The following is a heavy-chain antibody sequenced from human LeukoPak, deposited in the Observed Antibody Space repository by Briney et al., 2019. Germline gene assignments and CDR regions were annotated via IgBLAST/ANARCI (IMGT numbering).Heavy chain of an antibody. Sequence: ASVKVSCKASGYTFTSYGISWVRQAPGQGLEWMGWISAYNGNTNCAQKLQGRVTMTTDTSTSTAYMELRSLRSDDTAVYYCAREHYYDSSGYGWFDPWGQGTLVTVSS. CDR3: AREHYYDSSGYGWFDP. CDR2: ISAYNGNT. J-gene: IGHJ5*02. CDR1: GYTFTSYG. D-gene: IGHD3-22*01. V-gene: IGHV1-18*01.